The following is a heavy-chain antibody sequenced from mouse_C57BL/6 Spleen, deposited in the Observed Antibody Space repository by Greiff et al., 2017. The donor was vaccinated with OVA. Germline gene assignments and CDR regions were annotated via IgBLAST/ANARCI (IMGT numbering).Heavy chain of an antibody. CDR3: ARRRYGGNYYDY. CDR1: GYSFTDYN. D-gene: IGHD1-1*01. CDR2: INPNYGST. V-gene: IGHV1-39*01. J-gene: IGHJ2*01. Sequence: EVQLVESGPELVKPGASVKISCKASGYSFTDYNMNWVKQSNGKSLEWIGVINPNYGSTSYNQKFKGKATLTVDQSSCTAYRQLNSLTSEDSAVYYCARRRYGGNYYDYWGQGTTLTVSS.